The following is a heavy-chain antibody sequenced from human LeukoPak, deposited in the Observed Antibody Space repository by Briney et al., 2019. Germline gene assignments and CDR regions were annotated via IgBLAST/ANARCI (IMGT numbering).Heavy chain of an antibody. D-gene: IGHD3-3*01. CDR2: ISWNSGSI. Sequence: GGSLRLSCAASGFTFDDYAMHWVRQAPGKGLEWVSGISWNSGSIGYADSVKGRFTISRDNAKNSLYLQMNSLRAEDTALYYCARGSNTYYDFWSGYPPEYFDYWGQGTLVTVSS. J-gene: IGHJ4*02. CDR3: ARGSNTYYDFWSGYPPEYFDY. V-gene: IGHV3-9*01. CDR1: GFTFDDYA.